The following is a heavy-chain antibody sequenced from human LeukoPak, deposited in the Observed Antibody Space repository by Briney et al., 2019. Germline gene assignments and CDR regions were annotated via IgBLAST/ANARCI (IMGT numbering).Heavy chain of an antibody. Sequence: SMKVSCKASGGTFSSYAISWVRQAPGQGLEWMGGIIPIFGTANYAQKFQGRVTITADESTSTAYMELSSLRSEDTAVYYCARSPLEWELLDYWGQGTLVTVSS. CDR3: ARSPLEWELLDY. CDR1: GGTFSSYA. V-gene: IGHV1-69*01. J-gene: IGHJ4*02. CDR2: IIPIFGTA. D-gene: IGHD1-26*01.